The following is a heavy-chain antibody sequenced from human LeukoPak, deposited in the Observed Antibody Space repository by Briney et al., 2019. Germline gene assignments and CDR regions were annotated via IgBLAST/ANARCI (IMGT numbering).Heavy chain of an antibody. CDR3: ARGTLYRGWSYYLDF. CDR1: GDSNSLSFYY. CDR2: VYYSGTT. Sequence: SETLSLTCSVSGDSNSLSFYYWGWIRQPPGKALEWIGSVYYSGTTSYNQSLKSRVAISVDMSKNHFSLRLRSVTAANTAMYYCARGTLYRGWSYYLDFWGQGSQVTVSS. V-gene: IGHV4-39*07. J-gene: IGHJ4*02. D-gene: IGHD6-19*01.